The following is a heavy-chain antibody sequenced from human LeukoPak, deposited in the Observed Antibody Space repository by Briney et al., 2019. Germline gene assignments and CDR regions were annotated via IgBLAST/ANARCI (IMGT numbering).Heavy chain of an antibody. CDR1: GVSISSSNW. D-gene: IGHD3-22*01. CDR3: ARDRRYTASWYQNYDSGGTYPTFDY. CDR2: IQHSGST. Sequence: SETLSLTCGVSGVSISSSNWWTWVRQPPGKGLEWIGEIQHSGSTNYNPSLKSRVTLSVDKSKTHFSLNLISVTAADTAVYYCARDRRYTASWYQNYDSGGTYPTFDYWGQGTLVTVSS. V-gene: IGHV4-4*02. J-gene: IGHJ4*02.